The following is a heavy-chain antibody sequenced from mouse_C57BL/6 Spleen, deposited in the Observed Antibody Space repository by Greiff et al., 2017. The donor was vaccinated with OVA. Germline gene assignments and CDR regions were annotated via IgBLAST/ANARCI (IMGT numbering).Heavy chain of an antibody. V-gene: IGHV1-59*01. CDR2: IYPSNSFT. J-gene: IGHJ2*01. CDR1: GYTFTSYW. CDR3: ARAGSYYYFDY. D-gene: IGHD2-12*01. Sequence: QVQLQQSGAELVRPGTSVKLSCKASGYTFTSYWMHWVKQRHGHVLEWIGFIYPSNSFTSYNQNFKGKATLTVDTSSSTAYMELSSLTSEDSAVYYCARAGSYYYFDYWGQGTTLTVSS.